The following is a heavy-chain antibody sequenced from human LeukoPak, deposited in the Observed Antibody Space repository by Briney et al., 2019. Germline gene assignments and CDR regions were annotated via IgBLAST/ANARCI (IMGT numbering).Heavy chain of an antibody. D-gene: IGHD5-18*01. J-gene: IGHJ4*02. CDR1: GFTFSSYA. Sequence: PGGSLRLSCAASGFTFSSYAMHWVRQAPGKGLEWVAVISYDGSNKYYADSVKGRFTISRDNSKNTLYLQMNSLRAEDTAVYYCASQQLWLFDYWGQGTLVTVSS. CDR2: ISYDGSNK. V-gene: IGHV3-30*04. CDR3: ASQQLWLFDY.